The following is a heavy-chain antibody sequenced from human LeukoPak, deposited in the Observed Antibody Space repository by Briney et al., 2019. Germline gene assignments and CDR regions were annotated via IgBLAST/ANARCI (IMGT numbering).Heavy chain of an antibody. J-gene: IGHJ4*02. CDR2: INPDGSRT. CDR1: VFTFSNYW. D-gene: IGHD4-23*01. V-gene: IGHV3-74*01. CDR3: ARDLRGKSDY. Sequence: GGSLRLSCAASVFTFSNYWVHWVRQAPGKGLVWVSRINPDGSRTDYADSVKGRFTISRDNAKNTLYLQMNSLRAEDTAVYFCARDLRGKSDYWGQGTLVTVSS.